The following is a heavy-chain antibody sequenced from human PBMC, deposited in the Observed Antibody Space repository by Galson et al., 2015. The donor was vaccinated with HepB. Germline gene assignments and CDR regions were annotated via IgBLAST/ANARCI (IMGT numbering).Heavy chain of an antibody. D-gene: IGHD3-10*01. V-gene: IGHV5-51*01. CDR2: IDPDDSDT. CDR3: ARVSSFYPSGTHGFRYFQH. Sequence: QSGAEVKKPGESLKISCRGSGYSFNSYWIGWVRQMPGKGLEWMGIIDPDDSDTRYSPSFQGQVTISADKSISTAYLQWSSLKVADTAMYYCARVSSFYPSGTHGFRYFQHWGQGTLVIVSS. CDR1: GYSFNSYW. J-gene: IGHJ1*01.